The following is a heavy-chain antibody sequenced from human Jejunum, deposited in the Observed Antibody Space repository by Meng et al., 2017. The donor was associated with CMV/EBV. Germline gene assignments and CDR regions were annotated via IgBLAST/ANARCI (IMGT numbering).Heavy chain of an antibody. J-gene: IGHJ4*02. V-gene: IGHV1-18*01. CDR3: ARGVVTMIRYYFDY. CDR1: GYPFTSYG. CDR2: ISPYNGNT. D-gene: IGHD3-22*01. Sequence: GYPFTSYGISWVRQAPGQGLEWMGWISPYNGNTHYVQKLQGRVTMTTDTSTSTAYMELRSLRSDVTAVYYCARGVVTMIRYYFDYWGQGTRVTVSS.